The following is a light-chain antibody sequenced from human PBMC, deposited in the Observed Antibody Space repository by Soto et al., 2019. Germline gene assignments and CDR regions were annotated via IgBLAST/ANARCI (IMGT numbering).Light chain of an antibody. J-gene: IGKJ3*01. CDR3: QQYGSSPFT. V-gene: IGKV3-20*01. CDR2: GAS. Sequence: ENGISQCPGYLSLSPGERATLSCRASQSVSSSYLAWYQQKPGQAPRLLIYGASSRATGIPDRFSGSGSGTDFTLTISRLEPEDFAVYYCQQYGSSPFTFGPGTQVDIK. CDR1: QSVSSSY.